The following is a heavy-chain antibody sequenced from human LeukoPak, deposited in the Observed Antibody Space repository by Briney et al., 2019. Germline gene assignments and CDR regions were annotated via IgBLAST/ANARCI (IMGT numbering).Heavy chain of an antibody. D-gene: IGHD2-2*01. Sequence: SETLSLTCTVSGDSISSYYWSWIRQSPGKGLEWIGYIYYSGSTNYNPSLKSRVTISVDTSKNQFSLKLSSVTAADTAVYYCAREDCSGTGCSEYVWGQGTTVTVSS. J-gene: IGHJ6*02. V-gene: IGHV4-59*01. CDR1: GDSISSYY. CDR3: AREDCSGTGCSEYV. CDR2: IYYSGST.